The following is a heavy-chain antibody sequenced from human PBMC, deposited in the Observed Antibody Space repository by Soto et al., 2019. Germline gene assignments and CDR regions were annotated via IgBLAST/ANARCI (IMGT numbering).Heavy chain of an antibody. CDR3: ASWEYCISTCCSSNYYGMDV. V-gene: IGHV1-69*12. CDR1: GGTFSSYA. CDR2: IIPIFGTA. J-gene: IGHJ6*02. Sequence: QVQLVQSGAAVKKPGSSVKVSCKASGGTFSSYAISWVRQAPGQGIEWMGGIIPIFGTANYAQQFQGRVTITADESTSTAYMGLSSLSSEDTAVYYCASWEYCISTCCSSNYYGMDVWGQGTTVTVSS. D-gene: IGHD2-2*01.